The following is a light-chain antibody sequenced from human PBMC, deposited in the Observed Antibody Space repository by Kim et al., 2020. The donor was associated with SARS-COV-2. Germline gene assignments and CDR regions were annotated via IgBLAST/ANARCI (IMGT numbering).Light chain of an antibody. J-gene: IGLJ3*02. Sequence: LTQPASVSGSPGQSITISCTGTSSDVGGYNYVSWYQQHPGKAPKLMIYGVSKRPSGVSNRFSGSKSGNTASLTISGLQAEDEAHYYCISYTSSSTWVFGGGTQLTVL. V-gene: IGLV2-14*01. CDR3: ISYTSSSTWV. CDR1: SSDVGGYNY. CDR2: GVS.